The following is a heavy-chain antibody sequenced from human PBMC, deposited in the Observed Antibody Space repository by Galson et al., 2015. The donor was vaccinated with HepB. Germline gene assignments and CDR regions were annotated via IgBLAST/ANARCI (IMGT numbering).Heavy chain of an antibody. CDR1: GFTFSSYS. V-gene: IGHV3-48*01. D-gene: IGHD1-26*01. CDR3: ARDSDRNGRVGGATSYHGLDV. Sequence: SLRLSCAASGFTFSSYSMNWVRQAPGKGLEWVSYISSSRNTIYFAASVKGRFTISRDNAKTSLYLQMNSLRAEDTAVYYCARDSDRNGRVGGATSYHGLDVWGQVTTVT. CDR2: ISSSRNTI. J-gene: IGHJ6*02.